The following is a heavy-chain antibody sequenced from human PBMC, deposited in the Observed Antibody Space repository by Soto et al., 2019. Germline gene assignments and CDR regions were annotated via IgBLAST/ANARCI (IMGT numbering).Heavy chain of an antibody. CDR2: IIPIFGTA. V-gene: IGHV1-69*01. J-gene: IGHJ6*02. Sequence: QVQLVQSGAEVKKPGSSVKVSCKASGGTFSSYAISWVRQAPGQGLEWMGGIIPIFGTANYAQKFQGRVTITADESTSTAYMELSSLRSEDTAVYYCARALVVPAATEAYYYYGMDVWGQGTTVTVSS. CDR1: GGTFSSYA. CDR3: ARALVVPAATEAYYYYGMDV. D-gene: IGHD2-2*01.